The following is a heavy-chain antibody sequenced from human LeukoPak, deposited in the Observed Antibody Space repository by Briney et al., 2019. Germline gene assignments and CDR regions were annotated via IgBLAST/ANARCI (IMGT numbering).Heavy chain of an antibody. V-gene: IGHV4-4*02. Sequence: PSETLSLTCAVTGASISNSNWWTWVRQPPGKGLEWIGEIYHSGSTNYKTSLKSRATISVDKSKNQFSLKLNSVTAADTAVYYCASHGSSSLLLGPIDYWGQGTLVTVSS. D-gene: IGHD6-13*01. CDR1: GASISNSNW. CDR3: ASHGSSSLLLGPIDY. J-gene: IGHJ4*02. CDR2: IYHSGST.